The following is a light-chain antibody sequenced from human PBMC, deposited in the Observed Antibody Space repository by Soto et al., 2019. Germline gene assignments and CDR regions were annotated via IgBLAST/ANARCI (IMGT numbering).Light chain of an antibody. CDR1: QSISSY. CDR2: AAS. Sequence: DIQMTQSPSSLSASVGDRVTITCRASQSISSYLNWYQQKPGKAPKLLIYAASSLQSGVPSRFSGSGSGTDFTLTISSLQPEDFATYYCQQSYSTPRNTFGQGTDWR. J-gene: IGKJ5*01. V-gene: IGKV1-39*01. CDR3: QQSYSTPRNT.